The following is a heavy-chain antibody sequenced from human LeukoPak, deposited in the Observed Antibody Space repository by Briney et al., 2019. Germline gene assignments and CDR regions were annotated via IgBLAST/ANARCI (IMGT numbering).Heavy chain of an antibody. D-gene: IGHD3-10*01. Sequence: GGSLRLSCDASGFSFRDYSMNWVRQAPGKGLEWVSSISNTRTYIYYADSVKGRFTISRDNAKRSLYLQMNSLRAEDTAVYYCAKPTTMVRGVYDAFDIWGQGTMVTVSS. J-gene: IGHJ3*02. CDR1: GFSFRDYS. V-gene: IGHV3-21*04. CDR2: ISNTRTYI. CDR3: AKPTTMVRGVYDAFDI.